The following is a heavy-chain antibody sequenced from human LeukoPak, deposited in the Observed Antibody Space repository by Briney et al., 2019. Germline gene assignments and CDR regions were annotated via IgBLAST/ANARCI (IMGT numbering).Heavy chain of an antibody. CDR2: ISDYDGLT. CDR3: ARYSFGLYYFDY. J-gene: IGHJ4*02. Sequence: ASVKVSCKASGYTFTNYGVSWVRQAPGQGVEWVGWISDYDGLTNYAQILQGRVTMTTDRSTSTAYMELRSLRSDDTAVYYCARYSFGLYYFDYWGQGTLVTVSS. D-gene: IGHD3/OR15-3a*01. V-gene: IGHV1-18*01. CDR1: GYTFTNYG.